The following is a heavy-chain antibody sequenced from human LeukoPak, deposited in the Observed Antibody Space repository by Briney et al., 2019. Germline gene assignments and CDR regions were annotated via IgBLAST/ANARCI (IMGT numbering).Heavy chain of an antibody. J-gene: IGHJ4*02. CDR3: ASLSYSNYDY. V-gene: IGHV4-39*01. CDR1: GGSISSSSYY. D-gene: IGHD4-4*01. CDR2: IYYSGST. Sequence: SETLSLTCTVSGGSISSSSYYWGWIRQPPGRGLEWIGSIYYSGSTYYNPSLKSRVTISVDTSKNQFSLKLSSVTAADTAVYYCASLSYSNYDYWGQGTLVTVSS.